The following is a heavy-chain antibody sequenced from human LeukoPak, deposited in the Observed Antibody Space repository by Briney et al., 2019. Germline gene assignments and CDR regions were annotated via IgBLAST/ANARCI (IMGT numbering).Heavy chain of an antibody. D-gene: IGHD2-2*01. Sequence: GGSLRLSCAASGFTFSSHWMHWVRQAPGKGLVWVSRSNSDGSSTSYADSVKGRFTISRDNAKNTLYLQMNSLRAEDTAVYYCARSCSTTSCYSINYWGQGTLVTVSS. CDR1: GFTFSSHW. CDR2: SNSDGSST. J-gene: IGHJ4*02. V-gene: IGHV3-74*01. CDR3: ARSCSTTSCYSINY.